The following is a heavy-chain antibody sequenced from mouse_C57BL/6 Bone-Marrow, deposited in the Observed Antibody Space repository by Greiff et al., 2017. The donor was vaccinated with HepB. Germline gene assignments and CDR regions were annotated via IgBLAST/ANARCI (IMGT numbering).Heavy chain of an antibody. J-gene: IGHJ1*03. D-gene: IGHD1-1*02. CDR1: GYTFTSYW. Sequence: QVQLKQPGAELVKPGASVKLSCKASGYTFTSYWMHWVKQRPGQGLEWIGMIHPNSGSTNYNEKFKSKATLTVDKSSSTAYMQLSSLTSEDSAVYYCASPSSLDYGYWYFDVWGTGTTVTVSS. V-gene: IGHV1-64*01. CDR2: IHPNSGST. CDR3: ASPSSLDYGYWYFDV.